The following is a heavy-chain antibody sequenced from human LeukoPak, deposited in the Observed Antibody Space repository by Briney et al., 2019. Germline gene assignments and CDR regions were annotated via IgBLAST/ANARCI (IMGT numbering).Heavy chain of an antibody. CDR2: INPASGGT. J-gene: IGHJ4*02. V-gene: IGHV1-2*02. CDR1: GYSFTGHY. Sequence: SVMVSCKASGYSFTGHYLYWVRQAPGRGLEWMGWINPASGGTEYAQMFQGRVSMTTDTSTNTAYMELTGLISDDTAVYYCSKSGLGGLDSTAYRFLEHWGQGTLIAVSS. D-gene: IGHD3-22*01. CDR3: SKSGLGGLDSTAYRFLEH.